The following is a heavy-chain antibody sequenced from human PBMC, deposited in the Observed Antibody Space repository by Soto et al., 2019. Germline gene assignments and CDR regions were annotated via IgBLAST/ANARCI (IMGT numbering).Heavy chain of an antibody. CDR1: GYTFTGYY. J-gene: IGHJ3*02. CDR2: INPNSGGT. CDR3: ARSVGVRGVTLDAFDI. D-gene: IGHD3-10*01. V-gene: IGHV1-2*04. Sequence: ASVKVSCKASGYTFTGYYMHWVRQAPGQGLEWMGWINPNSGGTNYAQKFQGWVTMTRDTSISTAYMELSRLRSDDTAVYYCARSVGVRGVTLDAFDIWGQGTMVTVSS.